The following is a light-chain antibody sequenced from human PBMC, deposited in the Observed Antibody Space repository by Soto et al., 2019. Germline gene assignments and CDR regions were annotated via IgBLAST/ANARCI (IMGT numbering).Light chain of an antibody. V-gene: IGKV1-5*01. CDR2: DVS. CDR3: QQYDSYPLT. CDR1: QSINNL. J-gene: IGKJ4*01. Sequence: DVQLTKNTYTLSASVGDRVPIACGASQSINNLLAWYQQKPGKAPKFLIYDVSTLESGVPSRFSGSGSGTEFTLTISSLQPEDFATYYCQQYDSYPLTFCGGTKVDIK.